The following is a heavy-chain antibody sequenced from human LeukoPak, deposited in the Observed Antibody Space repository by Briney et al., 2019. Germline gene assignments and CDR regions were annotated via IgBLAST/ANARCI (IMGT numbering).Heavy chain of an antibody. J-gene: IGHJ4*02. CDR1: GFTFSSYS. D-gene: IGHD2-15*01. CDR3: ARILNFDY. CDR2: ISYDGSNK. V-gene: IGHV3-30*03. Sequence: GGSLRLSCAASGFTFSSYSMNWVRQAPGKGLEWVAVISYDGSNKYYADSVKGRFTISRDNSKNTLYLQMNSLRAEDTAVYYCARILNFDYWGQGTLVTVSS.